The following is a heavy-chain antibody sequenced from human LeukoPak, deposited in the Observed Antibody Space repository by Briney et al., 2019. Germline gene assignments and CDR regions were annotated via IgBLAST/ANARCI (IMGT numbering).Heavy chain of an antibody. J-gene: IGHJ5*02. V-gene: IGHV4-38-2*02. Sequence: SETLSLTCTVSAYSISDGWVWGMIRQPPGKGLEWIGSIYRSGTTYYNPSHKSRLTMSVDTSKNQFSLKLTSVTAADTAMYYCTRLSHVAGAPKVSWFDPWGQGTPVTVSS. CDR3: TRLSHVAGAPKVSWFDP. CDR1: AYSISDGWV. D-gene: IGHD1-26*01. CDR2: IYRSGTT.